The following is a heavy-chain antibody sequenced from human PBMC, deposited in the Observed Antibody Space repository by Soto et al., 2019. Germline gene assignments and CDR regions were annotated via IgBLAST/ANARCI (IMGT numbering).Heavy chain of an antibody. V-gene: IGHV3-30-3*01. CDR1: GFTFSTYA. CDR3: ARGRGYTGSSGSYYGLNV. J-gene: IGHJ6*02. Sequence: QVQLVESGGGVVQPGRSLRLSCVASGFTFSTYAMHWVRQAPGKGLEWVAVILHDGTNEYHADSVKGRFTVSRDNSKNTLYLQMNSLRGEDTSMYYCARGRGYTGSSGSYYGLNVWGQGTSVTVSS. D-gene: IGHD6-6*01. CDR2: ILHDGTNE.